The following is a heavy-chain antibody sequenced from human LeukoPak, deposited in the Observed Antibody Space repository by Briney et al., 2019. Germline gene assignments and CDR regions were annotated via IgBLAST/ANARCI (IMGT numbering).Heavy chain of an antibody. CDR1: GYSFTSYW. CDR3: ARPQEQYQLLGPFDY. V-gene: IGHV5-51*01. CDR2: IYPGDSDT. Sequence: GESLKISCKGSGYSFTSYWIGWVRQMPGKSLEWMGIIYPGDSDTRYSPSFQGQVTISADKSISTAYLQWSSLKASDTAMYYCARPQEQYQLLGPFDYWGQGTLVTVSS. D-gene: IGHD2-2*01. J-gene: IGHJ4*02.